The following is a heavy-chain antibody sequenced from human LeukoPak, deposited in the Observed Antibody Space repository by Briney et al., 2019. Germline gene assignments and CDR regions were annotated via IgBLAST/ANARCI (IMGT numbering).Heavy chain of an antibody. J-gene: IGHJ4*02. CDR1: GITFSSYA. D-gene: IGHD6-19*01. CDR3: ARGPRKLSSGRGNYFDY. Sequence: GGSLRLSCAASGITFSSYAMSWVRQAPGKGLEWVAVISYDGSNKYYADSVKGRFTISRDNSKNTLYLQMNSLRAEDTAVYYCARGPRKLSSGRGNYFDYWGQGTLVTVSS. V-gene: IGHV3-30*04. CDR2: ISYDGSNK.